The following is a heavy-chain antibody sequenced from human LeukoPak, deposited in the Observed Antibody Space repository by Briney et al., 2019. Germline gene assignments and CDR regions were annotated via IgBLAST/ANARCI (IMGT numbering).Heavy chain of an antibody. D-gene: IGHD2-21*02. CDR3: ESVGYCGGDCYDNWFDP. Sequence: ASVKVSCKASGYTFTGYYMHWVRQAPRQGLEWMGWINPNSGGTNYAQKFQGRVTMTRDTSISTAYMELSRLRSDDTAVYYCESVGYCGGDCYDNWFDPWGQGTLVTVSS. V-gene: IGHV1-2*02. CDR1: GYTFTGYY. CDR2: INPNSGGT. J-gene: IGHJ5*02.